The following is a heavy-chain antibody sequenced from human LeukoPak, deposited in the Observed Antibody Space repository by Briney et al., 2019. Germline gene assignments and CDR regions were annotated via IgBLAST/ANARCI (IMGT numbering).Heavy chain of an antibody. J-gene: IGHJ4*02. Sequence: GGSLRLSCAASRFTFSSYAMHWVRQVPGKGLEWVSYISSSSNKVYYADSVKGRFTISRDNAKNSLFLQMNSLRADDTAVYYCARNFYCGGDCAISYFDYWGQGTLVTVSS. V-gene: IGHV3-48*01. CDR3: ARNFYCGGDCAISYFDY. D-gene: IGHD2-21*02. CDR1: RFTFSSYA. CDR2: ISSSSNKV.